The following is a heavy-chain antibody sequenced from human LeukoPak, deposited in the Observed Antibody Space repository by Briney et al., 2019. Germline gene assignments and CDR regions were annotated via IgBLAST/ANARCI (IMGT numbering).Heavy chain of an antibody. D-gene: IGHD6-19*01. Sequence: ASVKVSCKASGYTFTRYGISWVRQAPGQGLEWMGWISNYNGDTNYAQKLQGRVTLTTDTSTTTAYMELRSLTPDDTAVYYCARDPSNSSGRYVLFDYWGQGTLVTVSS. V-gene: IGHV1-18*01. J-gene: IGHJ4*02. CDR1: GYTFTRYG. CDR2: ISNYNGDT. CDR3: ARDPSNSSGRYVLFDY.